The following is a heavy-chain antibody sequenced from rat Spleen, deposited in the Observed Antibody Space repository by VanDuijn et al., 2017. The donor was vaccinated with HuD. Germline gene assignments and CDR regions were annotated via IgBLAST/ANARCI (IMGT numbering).Heavy chain of an antibody. CDR1: GFTFNNYW. D-gene: IGHD1-12*01. V-gene: IGHV5-31*01. CDR2: ITNTGGST. Sequence: EVHLVESGGGLVQPGRSLKLSCVASGFTFNNYWMTWIRQAPGKGLEWVASITNTGGSTYYPDSMKGRFTISRDNAENTVYLQMDSLRSEDTATYYCARHGRDSYAHWYFDFWGPGTMVTVSS. J-gene: IGHJ1*01. CDR3: ARHGRDSYAHWYFDF.